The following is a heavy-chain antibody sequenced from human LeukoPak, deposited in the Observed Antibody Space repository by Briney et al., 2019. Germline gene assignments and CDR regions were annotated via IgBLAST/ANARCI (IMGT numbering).Heavy chain of an antibody. J-gene: IGHJ4*02. CDR1: GYTFTSYA. V-gene: IGHV7-4-1*02. CDR2: INTNTGNP. Sequence: ASVKVSCKASGYTFTSYAMNWVRQAPGQGLEWMGWINTNTGNPTYAQGFAGRFVFSMDKSVTTAYLQITNLEAEDTAFYYCARSSRGVIGLLDYWGQGTLVTVPS. D-gene: IGHD3-10*01. CDR3: ARSSRGVIGLLDY.